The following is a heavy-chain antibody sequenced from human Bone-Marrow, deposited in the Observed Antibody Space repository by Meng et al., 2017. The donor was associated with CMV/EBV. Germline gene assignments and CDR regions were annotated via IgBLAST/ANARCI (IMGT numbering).Heavy chain of an antibody. CDR1: GFTFSSYA. V-gene: IGHV3-73*01. CDR2: IRSKANSYAT. Sequence: GGSLRLSCAASGFTFSSYAMHWVRQASGKGLEWVGRIRSKANSYATAYAASVKGRFTISRDDSKNTAYLQMNSLKTEDTAVYYCRVVVPAATAPDSTYGMDVWGQGTTVTVSS. D-gene: IGHD2-2*01. CDR3: RVVVPAATAPDSTYGMDV. J-gene: IGHJ6*01.